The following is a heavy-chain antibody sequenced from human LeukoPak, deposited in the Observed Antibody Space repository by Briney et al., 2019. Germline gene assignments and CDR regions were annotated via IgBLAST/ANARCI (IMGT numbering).Heavy chain of an antibody. CDR1: GFTFSSYG. Sequence: GGSLRLSCAASGFTFSSYGMHWVRQAPGKGLEWVAFIRYDGSNKYYADSVKGRFTISRDNSKDTLYLQMNSLRAEDTAVYYCAKGYGDYPRALYYMDVWGKGTTVTVSS. J-gene: IGHJ6*03. CDR3: AKGYGDYPRALYYMDV. V-gene: IGHV3-30*02. CDR2: IRYDGSNK. D-gene: IGHD4-17*01.